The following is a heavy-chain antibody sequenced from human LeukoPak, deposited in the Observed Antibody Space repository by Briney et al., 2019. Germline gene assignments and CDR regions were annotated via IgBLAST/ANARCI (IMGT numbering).Heavy chain of an antibody. CDR3: AKYSWAARPWRFDY. V-gene: IGHV3-23*01. J-gene: IGHJ4*02. CDR1: RFTFGSYA. D-gene: IGHD6-6*01. CDR2: ISGSGGST. Sequence: GSLRLSCETSRFTFGSYAMSWVRQAPGNGLEKVSAISGSGGSTYYADSVKGRFTISRDNSKNTLYLQMNSLRAEDTAVYYCAKYSWAARPWRFDYWGQGTLVTVSS.